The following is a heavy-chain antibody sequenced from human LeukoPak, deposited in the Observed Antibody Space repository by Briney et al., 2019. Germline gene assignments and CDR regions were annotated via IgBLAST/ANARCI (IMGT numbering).Heavy chain of an antibody. V-gene: IGHV4-39*07. J-gene: IGHJ6*02. Sequence: SETLSLTCTVSGGSISSSSYYWGWIRQPPGKGLEWIGIFYHSGRTYYNPSLLSRVTISLDTPKNQFSLKLSSVTAADTAVYYCARENHDAMDVWGQGTTVIVSS. CDR1: GGSISSSSYY. CDR2: FYHSGRT. CDR3: ARENHDAMDV.